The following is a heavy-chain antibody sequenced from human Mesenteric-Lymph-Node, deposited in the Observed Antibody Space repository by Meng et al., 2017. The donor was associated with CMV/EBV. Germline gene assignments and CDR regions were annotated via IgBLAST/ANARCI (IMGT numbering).Heavy chain of an antibody. CDR3: ARGDLHGYYFDY. Sequence: GGSLRLSCAASGLTFSSHWLHWVRQAPGKGLVWVSRIYNDGSRTNYADSVKGRFSISRDNAKNTLLLQISSLRAEDTAVYYCARGDLHGYYFDYWGQGTLVTVSS. D-gene: IGHD6-25*01. V-gene: IGHV3-74*01. CDR1: GLTFSSHW. J-gene: IGHJ4*02. CDR2: IYNDGSRT.